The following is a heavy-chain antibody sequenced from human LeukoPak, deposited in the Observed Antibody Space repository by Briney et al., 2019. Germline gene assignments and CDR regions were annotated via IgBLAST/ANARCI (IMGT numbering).Heavy chain of an antibody. V-gene: IGHV5-51*01. Sequence: GESLKISCKGSGYTFTSYWIGWVRQMPGKGLEYMGIIHPGDSDTRYSPSFQGQVTISVDRSSSTAYLQWSRLKASDTAMYYCATHPGGLQSGFDNWGQGTLVTVSS. J-gene: IGHJ4*02. CDR1: GYTFTSYW. CDR2: IHPGDSDT. CDR3: ATHPGGLQSGFDN. D-gene: IGHD5-24*01.